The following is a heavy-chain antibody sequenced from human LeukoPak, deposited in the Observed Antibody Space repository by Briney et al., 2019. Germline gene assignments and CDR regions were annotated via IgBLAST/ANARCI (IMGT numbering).Heavy chain of an antibody. J-gene: IGHJ3*02. Sequence: PGGSLRLSCAASGFTFSSYSMNWVRQAPGKGLEWVSSISSSSSYIYYADSVKGRFTISGDNAKNSLYLQMNSLRAEDTAVYYCARDGSGYDILTGYSDAFDIWGQGTMVTVSS. CDR3: ARDGSGYDILTGYSDAFDI. CDR1: GFTFSSYS. CDR2: ISSSSSYI. V-gene: IGHV3-21*01. D-gene: IGHD3-9*01.